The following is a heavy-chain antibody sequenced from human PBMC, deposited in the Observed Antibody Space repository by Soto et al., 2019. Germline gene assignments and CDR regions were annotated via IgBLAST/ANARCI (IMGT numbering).Heavy chain of an antibody. Sequence: QVQLVESGGGVVQPGRSLRLSCATSGFSFSDYGMHWVRQAPGKGLEWVGFIGYDGSETHYADSVKGRFTISRDNSKSALYLQMNSLRVEDTAMYYCAKEGALTGWTYGDSWGQGTLVIVSS. D-gene: IGHD1-7*01. CDR3: AKEGALTGWTYGDS. CDR1: GFSFSDYG. CDR2: IGYDGSET. V-gene: IGHV3-30*18. J-gene: IGHJ4*02.